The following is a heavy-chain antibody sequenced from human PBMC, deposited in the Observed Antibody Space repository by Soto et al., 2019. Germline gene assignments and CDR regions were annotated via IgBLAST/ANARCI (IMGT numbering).Heavy chain of an antibody. Sequence: EVQLVESGGGLVQPGGSLRLSCAASGFTFSSYWMSWVRQAPGKGLEWEANIKQDGSEKYYVDSVKGRFTISRDNAKNSLYLQMNSLRAEDTAVYYCARVWYDFWSGYYNYYYYYIDVWGKGTTVTVSS. CDR3: ARVWYDFWSGYYNYYYYYIDV. CDR2: IKQDGSEK. J-gene: IGHJ6*03. CDR1: GFTFSSYW. D-gene: IGHD3-3*01. V-gene: IGHV3-7*01.